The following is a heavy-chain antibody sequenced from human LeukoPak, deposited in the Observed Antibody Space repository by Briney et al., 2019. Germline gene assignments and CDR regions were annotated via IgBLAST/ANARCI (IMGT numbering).Heavy chain of an antibody. V-gene: IGHV1-18*01. Sequence: ASVKVSCKASGYTFTSYGISWVRQAPGQGLEWMGWISAYNGNTNYAQRLQGRVTMTTDTSTSTAYMELRSLRSDDTAVYYCARSRRVYSGSSYYFDYWGQGTLVTVSS. CDR1: GYTFTSYG. CDR2: ISAYNGNT. CDR3: ARSRRVYSGSSYYFDY. D-gene: IGHD1-26*01. J-gene: IGHJ4*02.